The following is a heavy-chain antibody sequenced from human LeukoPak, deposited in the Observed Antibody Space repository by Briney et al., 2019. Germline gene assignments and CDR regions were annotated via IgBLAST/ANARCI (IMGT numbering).Heavy chain of an antibody. CDR2: IYTSGST. V-gene: IGHV4-4*07. CDR1: GGSISSYY. CDR3: ASEYCTSATCRFDY. Sequence: PSETLSLTCTVSGGSISSYYWSWIRQPAGKGLEWIGRIYTSGSTNYNPSLKSRVTISVDTSKNQFPLRLSSVTAADTAVYYCASEYCTSATCRFDYWGQGTLVTVSS. J-gene: IGHJ4*02. D-gene: IGHD2-2*01.